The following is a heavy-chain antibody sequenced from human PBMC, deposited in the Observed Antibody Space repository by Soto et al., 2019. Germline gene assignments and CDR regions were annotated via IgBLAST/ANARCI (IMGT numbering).Heavy chain of an antibody. Sequence: QVQLQESGPGLVKPSQTLSLTCTVSGGSISSGGYYWSWIRQHPGKGLEWIGYIYYSGSTYYNPSLKSRVTISVDTSKNQFSLKLSSVTAADTAVSYCARGSSVGYYYYGMDVWGQGTTVTVSS. J-gene: IGHJ6*02. CDR2: IYYSGST. CDR1: GGSISSGGYY. CDR3: ARGSSVGYYYYGMDV. V-gene: IGHV4-31*03. D-gene: IGHD6-25*01.